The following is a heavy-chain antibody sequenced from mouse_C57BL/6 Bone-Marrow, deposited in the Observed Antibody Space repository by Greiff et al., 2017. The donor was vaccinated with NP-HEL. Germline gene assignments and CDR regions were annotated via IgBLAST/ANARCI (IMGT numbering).Heavy chain of an antibody. D-gene: IGHD1-1*01. CDR1: GFTFSSYA. CDR2: ISDGGSYT. CDR3: ARIGSSPSYWYFDV. J-gene: IGHJ1*03. Sequence: DVQLQESGGGLVKPGGSLKLSCAASGFTFSSYAMSWVRQTPEKRLEWVATISDGGSYTYYPDNVKGRFTISRDNAKNNLYLQMSHLKSEDTAMYYCARIGSSPSYWYFDVWGTGTTVTVSS. V-gene: IGHV5-4*01.